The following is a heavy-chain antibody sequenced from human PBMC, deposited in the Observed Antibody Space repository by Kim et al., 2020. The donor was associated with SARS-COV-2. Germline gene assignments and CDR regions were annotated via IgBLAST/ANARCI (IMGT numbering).Heavy chain of an antibody. CDR1: GFTFSSYR. CDR3: ARGSGYGLDR. V-gene: IGHV3-74*01. Sequence: GGSLRLSCAASGFTFSSYRMHWVRQAPGKGLIWVSHIKNDGSSTTYAYSVKGRFTISRDNAKNTLYLQMNSLSAEDTAVYYCARGSGYGLDRWGQGTLVTVSS. D-gene: IGHD5-12*01. CDR2: IKNDGSST. J-gene: IGHJ5*02.